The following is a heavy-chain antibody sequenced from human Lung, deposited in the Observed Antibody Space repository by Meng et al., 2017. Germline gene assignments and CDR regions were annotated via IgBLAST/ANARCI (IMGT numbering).Heavy chain of an antibody. V-gene: IGHV1-18*01. CDR1: GYTFTTYG. CDR3: ARDRQWLFDY. J-gene: IGHJ4*02. D-gene: IGHD6-19*01. Sequence: QVHLVQSGLEVRKPGASVKVSCKVSGYTFTTYGISWLRQAPGQGLEWMGWIDPGNGNRDFAEKFQDRLTMSNDTSSSTVYMELTRLTSDDTAVYYCARDRQWLFDYWGQGALVTVSS. CDR2: IDPGNGNR.